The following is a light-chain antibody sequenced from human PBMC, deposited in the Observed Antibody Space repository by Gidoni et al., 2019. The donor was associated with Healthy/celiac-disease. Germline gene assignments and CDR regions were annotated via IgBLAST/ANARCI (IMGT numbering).Light chain of an antibody. Sequence: QSVLTQPPTASGTPGPRVTISCSGSSCNGGSNTVNWYQQLPGTAPKLLIYSNNQRPSGVPDRFSGSKSGTSASLAISGLQSEDEADYYCAAWDDSLNGYVFGTGTKVTVL. CDR1: SCNGGSNT. V-gene: IGLV1-44*01. CDR2: SNN. J-gene: IGLJ1*01. CDR3: AAWDDSLNGYV.